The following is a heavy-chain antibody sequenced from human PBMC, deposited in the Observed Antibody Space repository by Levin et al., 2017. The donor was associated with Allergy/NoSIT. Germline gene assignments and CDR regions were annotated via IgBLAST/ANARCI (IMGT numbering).Heavy chain of an antibody. CDR3: ARLYYDILMDNHTGSNWFDP. J-gene: IGHJ5*02. CDR1: GGSISSSSYY. D-gene: IGHD3-9*01. CDR2: IYYSGST. V-gene: IGHV4-39*01. Sequence: SSETLSLTCTVSGGSISSSSYYWGWIRQPPGKGLEWIGSIYYSGSTYYNPSLKSRVTISVDTSKNQFSLKLSSVTAADTAVYYCARLYYDILMDNHTGSNWFDPWGQGTLVTVSS.